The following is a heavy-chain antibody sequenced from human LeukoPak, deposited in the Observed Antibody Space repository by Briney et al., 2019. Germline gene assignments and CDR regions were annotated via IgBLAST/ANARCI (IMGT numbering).Heavy chain of an antibody. D-gene: IGHD1-26*01. CDR1: GFTFSAYA. Sequence: GSLRLSCAASGFTFSAYAMSWVRQAPGKGLEWVSSISDSAGSTYYAASVTGRFTISRDSSRTTLYLQVNSLRAEDTAVYYCAKQSAGVTTGYFDYWGQGTLVTVSS. J-gene: IGHJ4*02. CDR2: ISDSAGST. CDR3: AKQSAGVTTGYFDY. V-gene: IGHV3-23*01.